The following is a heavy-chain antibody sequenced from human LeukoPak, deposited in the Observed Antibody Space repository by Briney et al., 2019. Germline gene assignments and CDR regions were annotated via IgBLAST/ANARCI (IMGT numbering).Heavy chain of an antibody. V-gene: IGHV4-39*07. D-gene: IGHD6-6*01. Sequence: SETLSLTCTVSGGSISSSSYYWGWIRQPPGKGLEWIGSIYYSGSTYYNPSLKSRVTISVDTSKNQFSLKLSSVTAADTAVYYCARGPTLAPIDYWGQGTLVTVSS. CDR1: GGSISSSSYY. J-gene: IGHJ4*02. CDR3: ARGPTLAPIDY. CDR2: IYYSGST.